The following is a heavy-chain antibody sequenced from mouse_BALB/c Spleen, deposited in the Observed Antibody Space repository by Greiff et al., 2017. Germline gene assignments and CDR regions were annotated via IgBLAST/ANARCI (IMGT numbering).Heavy chain of an antibody. Sequence: LMEPGASMTISCKASGYSFTGYTMNWVKQSHGKNLEWIGLINPYNGGTSYNQKFKGKATLTVDKSSSTAYMELLSLTSEDSAVYYCARRGYRYGYFDYWGQGTTLTVSS. V-gene: IGHV1-26*01. J-gene: IGHJ2*01. CDR1: GYSFTGYT. CDR2: INPYNGGT. CDR3: ARRGYRYGYFDY. D-gene: IGHD2-14*01.